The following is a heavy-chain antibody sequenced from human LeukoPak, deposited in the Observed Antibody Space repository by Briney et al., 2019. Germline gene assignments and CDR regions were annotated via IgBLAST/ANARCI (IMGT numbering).Heavy chain of an antibody. CDR2: IYYSGST. V-gene: IGHV4-39*01. D-gene: IGHD2-2*01. Sequence: SETLSLTCTVSGGSISSSSYYWGWIRQPPGEGLEWIGIIYYSGSTYYNPSLKSRLTISVDTSKNQFSLKLSSVTATDTAVYYCARRGYCSSTSCYEYWFDPWGQGTLVTVSS. J-gene: IGHJ5*02. CDR3: ARRGYCSSTSCYEYWFDP. CDR1: GGSISSSSYY.